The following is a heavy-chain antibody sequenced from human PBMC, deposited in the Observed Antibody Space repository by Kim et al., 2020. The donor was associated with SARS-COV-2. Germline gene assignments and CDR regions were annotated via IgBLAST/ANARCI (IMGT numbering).Heavy chain of an antibody. CDR3: ARDKGGYGAFDL. V-gene: IGHV3-74*01. CDR2: INSDGTFT. J-gene: IGHJ3*01. Sequence: GGSLRLSCAASGFTFSSHWMHWVRQAPGKGLLWVSSINSDGTFTYYADSLKGRFIVSRDNAKNTLYLQMNSLRAEDTVVYYCARDKGGYGAFDLWGQGTMVTVSS. CDR1: GFTFSSHW. D-gene: IGHD2-15*01.